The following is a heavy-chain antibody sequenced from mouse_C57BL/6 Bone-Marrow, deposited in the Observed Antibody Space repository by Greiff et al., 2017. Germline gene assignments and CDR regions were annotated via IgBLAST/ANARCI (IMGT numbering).Heavy chain of an antibody. Sequence: EVHLVESGGDLVKPGGSLTLSCAASGFTFSSYGMSWVRQTPDKRLEWVATISSGGSYTYYPDSVKGRFTISRDNAKNTLYLQMSSLKSDDTAMYYCARQRTGYYFDYWGQGTTLTVSS. V-gene: IGHV5-6*01. J-gene: IGHJ2*01. CDR2: ISSGGSYT. CDR3: ARQRTGYYFDY. CDR1: GFTFSSYG. D-gene: IGHD4-1*01.